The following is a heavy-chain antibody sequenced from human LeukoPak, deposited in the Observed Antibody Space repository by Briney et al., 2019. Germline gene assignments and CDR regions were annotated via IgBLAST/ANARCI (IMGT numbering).Heavy chain of an antibody. D-gene: IGHD4-17*01. V-gene: IGHV1-8*01. CDR3: AKDLVSPLTTVTTPGYFDY. J-gene: IGHJ4*02. CDR2: MNPNSGNT. Sequence: ASVKVSCKASGYTFIGFDINWVRQAPGQGLEWMGWMNPNSGNTGYAQKFQGRVIMTRDNSISTAYMELYSLRAEDTAVYYCAKDLVSPLTTVTTPGYFDYWGQGTLVTVSS. CDR1: GYTFIGFD.